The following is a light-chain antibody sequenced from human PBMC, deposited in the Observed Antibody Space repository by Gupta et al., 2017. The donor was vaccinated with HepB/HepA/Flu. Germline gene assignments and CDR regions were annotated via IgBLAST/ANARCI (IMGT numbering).Light chain of an antibody. CDR3: QAQDSSTHVV. J-gene: IGLJ2*01. CDR2: QDT. CDR1: KLGDKY. V-gene: IGLV3-1*01. Sequence: SYELTQPPSVSVSPVQTATITCSGDKLGDKYACWYQRKPGQSPVLVIYQDTKRPSGLPERFSGSNSGTTATLTISGTQAMDDAYYYSQAQDSSTHVVFGGGTKLTVL.